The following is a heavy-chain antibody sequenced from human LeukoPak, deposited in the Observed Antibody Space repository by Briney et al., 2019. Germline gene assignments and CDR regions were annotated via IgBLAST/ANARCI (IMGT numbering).Heavy chain of an antibody. CDR2: IYYSGST. Sequence: PSETLSLTCTVSGGSISSYYWSWIRQPPGKGLEWIGYIYYSGSTNYNPSLKSRVTISVDTSKNQFSLKLSSVTAADTAVYYCARAGNYGDYGDAFDIWGQGTMVTVSS. D-gene: IGHD4-17*01. V-gene: IGHV4-59*01. CDR1: GGSISSYY. J-gene: IGHJ3*02. CDR3: ARAGNYGDYGDAFDI.